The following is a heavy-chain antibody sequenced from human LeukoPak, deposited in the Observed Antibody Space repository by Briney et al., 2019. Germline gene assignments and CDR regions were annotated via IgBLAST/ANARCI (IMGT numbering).Heavy chain of an antibody. CDR1: GGSMSSDY. CDR2: MYYSGST. Sequence: SETLSLTCTVSGGSMSSDYWTWIRQPPGKGLEWIGYMYYSGSTSYNPSLKSRVTISVDTSKTQFYLRLTSVTAADTAVYYCAREVVATAGYDYWGQGTLVTVSS. CDR3: AREVVATAGYDY. J-gene: IGHJ4*02. D-gene: IGHD5-18*01. V-gene: IGHV4-59*01.